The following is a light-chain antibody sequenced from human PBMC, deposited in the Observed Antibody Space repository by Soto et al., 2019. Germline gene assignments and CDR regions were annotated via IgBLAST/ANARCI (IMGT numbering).Light chain of an antibody. CDR1: SGFVGSFSL. CDR3: CLYIGANTYV. CDR2: EGH. J-gene: IGLJ1*01. V-gene: IGLV2-23*01. Sequence: QSVPTHPASVCWSPGQSITIACTGTSGFVGSFSLVSWYQQHPGKAPKVMISEGHRRPSGVPDRFSGSTSVNSASLTISGLQADDEADYYCCLYIGANTYVFGTGTKVTVL.